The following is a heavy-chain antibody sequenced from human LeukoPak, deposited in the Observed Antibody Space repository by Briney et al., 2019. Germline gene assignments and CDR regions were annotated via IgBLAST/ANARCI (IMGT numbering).Heavy chain of an antibody. CDR2: MNPDSGNT. CDR3: AVHLPGDYLDR. V-gene: IGHV1-8*01. CDR1: GYTFNIDD. Sequence: SVRLSCTASGYTFNIDDINWVRQAPGQGLEWMGWMNPDSGNTGFAHKFQGRVTMTRNTSITTAYMELSSLRSEDTAVYYCAVHLPGDYLDRWGQGTLVTVSS. J-gene: IGHJ4*02.